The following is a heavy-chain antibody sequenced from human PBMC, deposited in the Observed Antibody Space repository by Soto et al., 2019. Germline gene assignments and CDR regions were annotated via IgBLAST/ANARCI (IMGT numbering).Heavy chain of an antibody. D-gene: IGHD3-3*01. CDR3: ARGLGAVFWSGYFGHYYYGMDV. CDR1: GYTFTSYY. J-gene: IGHJ6*02. V-gene: IGHV1-46*01. Sequence: ASVKVSFKASGYTFTSYYMHWVRQAPGQGLEWMGIINPSGGSTSYAQKFQGRVTMTRDTSTSTVYMELSSLRSEDTAVYYCARGLGAVFWSGYFGHYYYGMDVWGQGTAVTAP. CDR2: INPSGGST.